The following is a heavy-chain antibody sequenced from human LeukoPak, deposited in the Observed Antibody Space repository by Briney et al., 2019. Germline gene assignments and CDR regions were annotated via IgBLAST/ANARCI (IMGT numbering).Heavy chain of an antibody. Sequence: GGSLRLFCAASGCTFTSYAMGWVRQAPGKGLEWVSGISAGGGGTYYADSVKGRFTISRDNSKSTLYLQMNSLRAEDTAIYYCAKDLRSGSNYGFFDYWGQGTLVTVSS. D-gene: IGHD3-10*01. CDR1: GCTFTSYA. V-gene: IGHV3-23*01. J-gene: IGHJ4*02. CDR2: ISAGGGGT. CDR3: AKDLRSGSNYGFFDY.